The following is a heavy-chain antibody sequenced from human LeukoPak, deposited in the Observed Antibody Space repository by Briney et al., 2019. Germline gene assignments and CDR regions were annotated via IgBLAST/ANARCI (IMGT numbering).Heavy chain of an antibody. CDR2: IYYSGST. CDR3: ARFALDTAMVSDY. Sequence: SETLSLTCTVSGGSISSYYWSWIRQPPGKGLEWIGYIYYSGSTNYNPSLKSRVTISVDTSKNQFSLKLSSVTAADTAVYYCARFALDTAMVSDYWGQGTLVTVSS. CDR1: GGSISSYY. D-gene: IGHD5-18*01. J-gene: IGHJ4*02. V-gene: IGHV4-59*08.